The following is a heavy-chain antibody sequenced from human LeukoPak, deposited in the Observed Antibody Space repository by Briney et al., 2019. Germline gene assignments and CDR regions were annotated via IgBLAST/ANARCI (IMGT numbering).Heavy chain of an antibody. D-gene: IGHD2-2*01. V-gene: IGHV3-30*02. Sequence: PGGSLRLSCAASGFTFSSYGMHWVRQAPGKGLEWVAFIRYDGSNKYYADSVKGRFTISRDNSKNTLYLQMNSLRAEDTAVYYCAKDGDQLPDFNWFDPWGQGTLVTVSS. CDR2: IRYDGSNK. CDR1: GFTFSSYG. CDR3: AKDGDQLPDFNWFDP. J-gene: IGHJ5*02.